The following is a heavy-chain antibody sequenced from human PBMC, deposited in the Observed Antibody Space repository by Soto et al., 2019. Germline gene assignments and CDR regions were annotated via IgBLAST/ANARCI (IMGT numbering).Heavy chain of an antibody. D-gene: IGHD6-25*01. CDR1: GFTFSDSY. CDR2: IRNEANSYTA. V-gene: IGHV3-72*01. Sequence: EVQLVESGGGLVQPGGSLRLSCADSGFTFSDSYMDWVRQAPGKGLYWVGRIRNEANSYTAEYAASVKGRYTMSKDDSKISLYQQMNSLKTEDTAVYYCTRVPAPVPAAIDIWGQGTMVTGSS. J-gene: IGHJ3*02. CDR3: TRVPAPVPAAIDI.